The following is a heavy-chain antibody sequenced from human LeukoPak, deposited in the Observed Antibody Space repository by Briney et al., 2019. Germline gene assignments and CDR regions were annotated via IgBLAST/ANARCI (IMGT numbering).Heavy chain of an antibody. D-gene: IGHD3-10*01. CDR3: ARLLITMVRGVTPFDY. CDR1: GYTFTSYY. CDR2: INPNSGGT. Sequence: ASVTVSCKASGYTFTSYYMHWVRQAPGQGLEWMGWINPNSGGTNYAQKFQGRVTMTRDTSISTAYMELSRLRSDDTAVYYCARLLITMVRGVTPFDYWGQGTLVTVSS. J-gene: IGHJ4*02. V-gene: IGHV1-2*02.